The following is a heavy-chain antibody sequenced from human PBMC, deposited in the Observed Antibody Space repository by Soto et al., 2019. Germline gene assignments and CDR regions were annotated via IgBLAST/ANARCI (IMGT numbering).Heavy chain of an antibody. CDR3: AKGSGYSKTIDY. J-gene: IGHJ4*02. Sequence: GGSLRLSCAASGFTFDDYAMHWVRQAPGKGLEWVSGISWNSGSIGYADSVKGRFTISRDNAKNSLYLQMNSLRAEDTALYYCAKGSGYSKTIDYWGQGTLVTVSS. CDR1: GFTFDDYA. CDR2: ISWNSGSI. D-gene: IGHD5-18*01. V-gene: IGHV3-9*01.